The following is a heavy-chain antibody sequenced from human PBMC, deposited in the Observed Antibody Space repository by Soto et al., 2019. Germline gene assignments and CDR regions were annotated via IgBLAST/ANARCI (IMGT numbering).Heavy chain of an antibody. CDR3: VYIRTGVDAFEV. CDR1: GFSLTTHGAG. J-gene: IGHJ3*01. CDR2: IFWNDDG. Sequence: QITLKESGPPLVKPTQTLTLTCTFSGFSLTTHGAGVGWIRQPPGKALEWLALIFWNDDGRYSPSLNNRLTITKDTSKNQVVLTMANMAPVDTATYYCVYIRTGVDAFEVWGRGAMVTVSS. V-gene: IGHV2-5*01.